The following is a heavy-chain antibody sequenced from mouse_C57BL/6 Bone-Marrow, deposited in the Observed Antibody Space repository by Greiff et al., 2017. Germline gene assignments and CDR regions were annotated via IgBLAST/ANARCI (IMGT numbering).Heavy chain of an antibody. D-gene: IGHD1-1*01. CDR1: GYTFTSYG. J-gene: IGHJ4*01. V-gene: IGHV1-81*01. CDR3: AGNGVYYGSMYAMDY. CDR2: IYPRSGNT. Sequence: QVQLQQSGAELVRPGASVKLSCKASGYTFTSYGISWVKQRTGQGLEWIGEIYPRSGNTYYNEKFKGKATLTADKSSSTAYIELRSLASEDSAVYFCAGNGVYYGSMYAMDYWGQGTTVTVSS.